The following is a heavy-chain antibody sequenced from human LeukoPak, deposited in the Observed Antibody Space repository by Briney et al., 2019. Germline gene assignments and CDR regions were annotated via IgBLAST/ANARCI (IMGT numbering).Heavy chain of an antibody. J-gene: IGHJ4*02. CDR2: ISGSGGST. Sequence: GGSLRLSCAASGFTFSSYEMNWVRQAPGKGLEWVSAISGSGGSTYYADSVKGRFTISRDNSKNTLYLQMNSLRAEDTAVYYCAKDRTMIVVVTIDYWGQGTLVTVSS. CDR3: AKDRTMIVVVTIDY. D-gene: IGHD3-22*01. V-gene: IGHV3-23*01. CDR1: GFTFSSYE.